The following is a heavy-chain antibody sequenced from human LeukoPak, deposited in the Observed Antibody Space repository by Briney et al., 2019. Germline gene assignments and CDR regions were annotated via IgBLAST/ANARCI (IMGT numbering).Heavy chain of an antibody. Sequence: SETLSLTCAVYGGSFSVYYWSWIRQPPGKGLEWIGEINQSGSTNYNPSLKSRVTISVDTSKNQFSLKLSSVTAADTAVYYCARETAYCSGGSCSTHGWFDPWGQGTLVTVSS. V-gene: IGHV4-34*01. CDR3: ARETAYCSGGSCSTHGWFDP. CDR2: INQSGST. CDR1: GGSFSVYY. J-gene: IGHJ5*02. D-gene: IGHD2-15*01.